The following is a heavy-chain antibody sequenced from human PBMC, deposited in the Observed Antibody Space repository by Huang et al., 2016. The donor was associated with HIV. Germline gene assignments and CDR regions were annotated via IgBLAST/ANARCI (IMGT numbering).Heavy chain of an antibody. CDR1: GGSFSGYY. V-gene: IGHV4-34*02. J-gene: IGHJ4*02. CDR2: INQRVNT. CDR3: ARRYNSRRDY. Sequence: QVQLEQWGAGLLKASETLSLTCAVYGGSFSGYYWNWLRQAPGKGLGWVGEINQRVNTNYHPSLKSRVNRSVDTSKSQFSLYLTSLSAADTGTYFCARRYNSRRDYWGRGTLVTVHS. D-gene: IGHD3-22*01.